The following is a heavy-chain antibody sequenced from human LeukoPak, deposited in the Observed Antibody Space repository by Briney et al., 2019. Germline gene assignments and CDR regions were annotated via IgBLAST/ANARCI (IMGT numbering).Heavy chain of an antibody. V-gene: IGHV3-7*01. CDR1: GFTFSSYW. J-gene: IGHJ3*02. D-gene: IGHD3-3*01. CDR2: IKQDGSEK. CDR3: GRDPRGYYDFWSGYTHDAFDI. Sequence: GGSLRLSCAASGFTFSSYWMRWVRQAPGKGLEWVANIKQDGSEKYYVDSVKGRFTISRDNAKNSLYLQMNSLRAEDTAVYYCGRDPRGYYDFWSGYTHDAFDIWGQGTMVTVSS.